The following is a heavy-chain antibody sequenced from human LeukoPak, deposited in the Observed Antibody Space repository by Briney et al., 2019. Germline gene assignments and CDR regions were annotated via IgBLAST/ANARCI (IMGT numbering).Heavy chain of an antibody. CDR3: ARTSYHYNSGDYGWYFDY. D-gene: IGHD3-10*01. Sequence: PSETLSLTCTVFGGSISSQYWSLIRQPPGKGLEWIGYIYYSGITKYSPSLKSRVTISVDTSKNQFSLRLTSVTAADTAVYYCARTSYHYNSGDYGWYFDYWGQGTLVTVSA. J-gene: IGHJ4*02. CDR1: GGSISSQY. CDR2: IYYSGIT. V-gene: IGHV4-59*11.